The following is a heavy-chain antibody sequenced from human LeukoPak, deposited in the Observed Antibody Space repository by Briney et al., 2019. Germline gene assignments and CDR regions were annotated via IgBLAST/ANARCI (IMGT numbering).Heavy chain of an antibody. D-gene: IGHD1-26*01. J-gene: IGHJ4*02. CDR3: TTDPNQWELLSAVGY. CDR2: ISGSGGST. CDR1: GFTFSSYA. V-gene: IGHV3-23*01. Sequence: PGGSLRLSCAASGFTFSSYAMSWVRQAPGKGLEWVSAISGSGGSTYYADSVKGRFTISRDNSKNTLYLQMNSLRAEDTAVYYCTTDPNQWELLSAVGYWGQGTRVTVSS.